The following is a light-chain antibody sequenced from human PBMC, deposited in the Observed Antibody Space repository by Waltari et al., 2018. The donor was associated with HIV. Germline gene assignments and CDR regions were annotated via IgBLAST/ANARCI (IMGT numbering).Light chain of an antibody. CDR2: DVS. CDR3: SSYTSSSPVV. V-gene: IGLV2-14*03. Sequence: QSALTQPASVSGSPGQSITISCTGTSRDVGGYKYVPWYQQHPGKAPKLMIYDVSNRPSGVSNRFSGSKSGNTASLTISGLQAEDEADYYCSSYTSSSPVVFGGGTKLTVL. J-gene: IGLJ2*01. CDR1: SRDVGGYKY.